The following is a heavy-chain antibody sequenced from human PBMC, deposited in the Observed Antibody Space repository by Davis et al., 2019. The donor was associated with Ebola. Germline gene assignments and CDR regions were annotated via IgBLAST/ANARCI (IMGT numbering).Heavy chain of an antibody. Sequence: PGGSLRLSCKDSGSSFSTHWIVWLRQMPGKGLEWMGIIYPGASVTRYSPSFLGQVIFSADKSISTAYLQWSSLKASDTATYYCARAPYYYDVSGFYVDYWGRGTLVTVSS. J-gene: IGHJ4*02. CDR2: IYPGASVT. D-gene: IGHD3-22*01. CDR3: ARAPYYYDVSGFYVDY. V-gene: IGHV5-51*01. CDR1: GSSFSTHW.